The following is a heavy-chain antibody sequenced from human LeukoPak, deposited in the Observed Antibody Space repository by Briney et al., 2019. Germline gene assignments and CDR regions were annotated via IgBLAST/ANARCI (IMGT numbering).Heavy chain of an antibody. Sequence: GSLRLSCAASGFTFSSYAMSWVRQAPGKGLEWVSAISGSGGSTYYADSVKGRFTISRDNSKNTLYLQMNSLRAEDTAVYYCGKEQGQQLVLNPFDDWGQGSLVTVSS. CDR2: ISGSGGST. CDR3: GKEQGQQLVLNPFDD. CDR1: GFTFSSYA. J-gene: IGHJ4*02. D-gene: IGHD6-13*01. V-gene: IGHV3-23*01.